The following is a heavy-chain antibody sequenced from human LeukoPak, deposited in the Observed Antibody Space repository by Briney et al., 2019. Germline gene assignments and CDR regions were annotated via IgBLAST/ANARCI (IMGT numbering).Heavy chain of an antibody. D-gene: IGHD5-18*01. V-gene: IGHV4-4*02. CDR3: ARRGYSYAYDY. J-gene: IGHJ4*02. CDR2: IFHSGST. CDR1: GASISSGHW. Sequence: SGTLSLTCAVSGASISSGHWWSWVRQPPGKGLEWIGEIFHSGSTNYNPSLKSRVTISVDTSKNQFSLKLSSVTAADTAVYYCARRGYSYAYDYWGQGTLVTVSS.